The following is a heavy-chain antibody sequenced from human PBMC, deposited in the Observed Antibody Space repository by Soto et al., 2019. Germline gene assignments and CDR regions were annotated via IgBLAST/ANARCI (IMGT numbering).Heavy chain of an antibody. CDR1: GGSISSGDYY. D-gene: IGHD2-2*01. CDR2: IYYSGST. V-gene: IGHV4-30-4*01. J-gene: IGHJ4*02. Sequence: PSETLSLTCTVSGGSISSGDYYWSWIRQPPGKGLEWIGYIYYSGSTYYNPSLKSRVTISVDTSKNQFSLKLSSVTAADTAVYYCAREFEFGGPAGQSEEYWGQGTLVTVSS. CDR3: AREFEFGGPAGQSEEY.